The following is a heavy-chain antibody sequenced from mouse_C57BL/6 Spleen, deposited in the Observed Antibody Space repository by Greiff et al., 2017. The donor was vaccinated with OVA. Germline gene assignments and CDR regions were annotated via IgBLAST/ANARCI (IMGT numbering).Heavy chain of an antibody. CDR3: NRGGNYHYWYFDV. CDR2: IRNKANNHAT. D-gene: IGHD2-1*01. Sequence: EVKVEESGGGLVQPGGSMKLSCAASGFTFSDAWMDWVRQSPEKGLEWVAEIRNKANNHATYYAESVKGRFAISRYDSKSSDYLQMNSLRAEDTGIYYCNRGGNYHYWYFDVWGTGTTVTVSS. V-gene: IGHV6-6*01. CDR1: GFTFSDAW. J-gene: IGHJ1*03.